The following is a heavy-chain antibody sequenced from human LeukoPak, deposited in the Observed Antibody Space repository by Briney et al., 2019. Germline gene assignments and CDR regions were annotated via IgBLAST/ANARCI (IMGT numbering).Heavy chain of an antibody. CDR3: ARARGGRWLQFGNWFDP. D-gene: IGHD5-24*01. Sequence: WASVKVSCKASGYTFTGYYMHWVRQAPGQGLEWMGWINPNSGGTNYAQKFQGRVTMTRDTSISTAYMELSRLRSDDTAVYYCARARGGRWLQFGNWFDPWGQGTLVTVSS. CDR2: INPNSGGT. CDR1: GYTFTGYY. J-gene: IGHJ5*02. V-gene: IGHV1-2*02.